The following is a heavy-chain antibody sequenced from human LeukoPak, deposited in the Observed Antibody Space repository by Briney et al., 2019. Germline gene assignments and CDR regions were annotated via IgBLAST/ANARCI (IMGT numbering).Heavy chain of an antibody. CDR1: GFTFSSYG. CDR3: GREGSSRTIDY. V-gene: IGHV3-33*01. CDR2: IWYDGSNR. Sequence: QPGRSLRLSCATSGFTFSSYGMHWVRQAPGKGLEWVAVIWYDGSNRYYADSVKGRFTFSRDSSKNTVYLQMDSLRADDTAVYYCGREGSSRTIDYWGQGTLFTVSS. J-gene: IGHJ4*02. D-gene: IGHD1/OR15-1a*01.